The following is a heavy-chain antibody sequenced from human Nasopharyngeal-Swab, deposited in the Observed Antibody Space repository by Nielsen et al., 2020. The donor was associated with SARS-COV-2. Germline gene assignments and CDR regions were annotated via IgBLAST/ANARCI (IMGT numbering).Heavy chain of an antibody. CDR2: INPNSGGT. Sequence: ASVKVSCKASGYTFTGYYMHWVRQAPAQGLEWMGRINPNSGGTNYAQKFQGRVTMTRDTSISTAYMELSRLRSDDTAVYYCARSVAGTTHYYYYYGMDVWGQGTTVTVSS. CDR3: ARSVAGTTHYYYYYGMDV. D-gene: IGHD6-19*01. V-gene: IGHV1-2*06. CDR1: GYTFTGYY. J-gene: IGHJ6*02.